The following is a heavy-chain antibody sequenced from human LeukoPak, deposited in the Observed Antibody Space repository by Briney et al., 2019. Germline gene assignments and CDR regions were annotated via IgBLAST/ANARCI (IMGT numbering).Heavy chain of an antibody. V-gene: IGHV4-59*01. CDR2: IYYSGST. Sequence: SETLSLTCTVSGGSISSYYWSWIRQPPGKGLEWIGYIYYSGSTNYNPSLKSRVTISVDTSKNQFSLKLSSVTAADTAVYYCAREEGRKFYYFDYWGQGTLVTVSS. CDR1: GGSISSYY. J-gene: IGHJ4*02. CDR3: AREEGRKFYYFDY. D-gene: IGHD2/OR15-2a*01.